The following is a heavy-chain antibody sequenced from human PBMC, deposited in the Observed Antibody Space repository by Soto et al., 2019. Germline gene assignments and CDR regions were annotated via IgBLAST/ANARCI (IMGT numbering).Heavy chain of an antibody. CDR1: GFTFSSYG. J-gene: IGHJ2*01. V-gene: IGHV3-30*18. D-gene: IGHD6-19*01. CDR2: ISYDGSNK. Sequence: QVQLVESGGGVVQPGRSLRLSCAASGFTFSSYGMHWVRQAPGKGLEWVAVISYDGSNKYYADSVKGRFTISRDNSKNTLYLQMNSLRAEDTAVYYCAKEGYSSVWSVSRYFDLGGRGTLVTVSS. CDR3: AKEGYSSVWSVSRYFDL.